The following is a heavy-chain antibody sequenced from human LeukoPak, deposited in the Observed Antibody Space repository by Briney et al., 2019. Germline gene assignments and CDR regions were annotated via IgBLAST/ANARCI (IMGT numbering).Heavy chain of an antibody. D-gene: IGHD4-17*01. Sequence: GASVKVSCKASGYTFTTYGISWVRQAPGQGLEWMGWISVYNGNTNYAQKLQGRVTMTTDTSTSTAYMELRSLRSDDTAVYYCARERTVMTTRDCAFDIWGQGTVVTVSS. CDR2: ISVYNGNT. J-gene: IGHJ3*02. CDR1: GYTFTTYG. CDR3: ARERTVMTTRDCAFDI. V-gene: IGHV1-18*01.